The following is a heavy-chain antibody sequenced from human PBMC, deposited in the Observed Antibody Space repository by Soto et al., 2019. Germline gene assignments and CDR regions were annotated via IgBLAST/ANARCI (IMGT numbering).Heavy chain of an antibody. J-gene: IGHJ6*02. Sequence: ASVKVSCKASGYTFTGYYMHWVRKAPGQGLEWMGWINPNSGGTNYAQKFQGWVTMTRDTSISTAYMELSRLRSDDTAVYYCARSFEQQLDYYYYYGMDVWGQGTTVTDSS. D-gene: IGHD6-13*01. V-gene: IGHV1-2*04. CDR2: INPNSGGT. CDR1: GYTFTGYY. CDR3: ARSFEQQLDYYYYYGMDV.